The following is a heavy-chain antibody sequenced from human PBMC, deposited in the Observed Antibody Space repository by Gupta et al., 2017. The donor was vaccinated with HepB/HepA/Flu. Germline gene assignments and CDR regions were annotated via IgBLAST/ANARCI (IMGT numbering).Heavy chain of an antibody. CDR2: IWYDGSSK. D-gene: IGHD3-10*01. V-gene: IGHV3-33*01. CDR1: GFTFSRYG. J-gene: IGHJ4*02. Sequence: LVESGAGGVQAGRSVRLSCAASGFTFSRYGMHWVRQAPGKGLEWLAVIWYDGSSKYYADSVKGLFTISRKKSENTIYLQMNSLRAEDTAVYYCARSHYDGSGSYYPLDYWGQGTLVTVSS. CDR3: ARSHYDGSGSYYPLDY.